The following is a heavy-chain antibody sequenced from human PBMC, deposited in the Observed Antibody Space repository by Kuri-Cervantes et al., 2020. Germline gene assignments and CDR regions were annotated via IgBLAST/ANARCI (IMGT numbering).Heavy chain of an antibody. D-gene: IGHD2-2*01. CDR3: ARDSIRYCTSTSCHDPKAFDI. CDR1: GYTFISYG. V-gene: IGHV1-18*01. Sequence: ASVKVSCKASGYTFISYGISWVRQAPGQGLEWMGWISAYNGDTNYAQKLQGRVTITTDESTSTAYMELSRLRSEDTAVYYCARDSIRYCTSTSCHDPKAFDIWGQGTMVTVSS. CDR2: ISAYNGDT. J-gene: IGHJ3*02.